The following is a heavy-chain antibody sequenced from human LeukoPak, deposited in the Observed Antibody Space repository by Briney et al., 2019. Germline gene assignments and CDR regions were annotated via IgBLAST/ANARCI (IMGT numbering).Heavy chain of an antibody. CDR2: IKQDGSEK. Sequence: GGSLRLSCAASGFTFSSYWMSWVRQAPGKGLEWVANIKQDGSEKYYVDSVKGRFTISRDNAKNSVYLQMNSLRAEDTAVYYCAKPQLYSSGYYAYWGQGTLVTVSS. CDR3: AKPQLYSSGYYAY. D-gene: IGHD3-22*01. J-gene: IGHJ4*02. CDR1: GFTFSSYW. V-gene: IGHV3-7*03.